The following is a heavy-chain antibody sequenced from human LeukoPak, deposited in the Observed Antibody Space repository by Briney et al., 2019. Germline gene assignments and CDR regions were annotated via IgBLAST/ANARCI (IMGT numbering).Heavy chain of an antibody. D-gene: IGHD3-3*01. Sequence: SETLSLTCTVSGGSISSYYWSWIRQPQGKGQEWMGYIYYSGSTNYNPSLKSRVTISVDTSKNQFSLKLSSVTAADTAVYYCAATANYDFWSGPIWFDLWGQGTLVPVSS. CDR3: AATANYDFWSGPIWFDL. CDR2: IYYSGST. J-gene: IGHJ5*02. V-gene: IGHV4-59*01. CDR1: GGSISSYY.